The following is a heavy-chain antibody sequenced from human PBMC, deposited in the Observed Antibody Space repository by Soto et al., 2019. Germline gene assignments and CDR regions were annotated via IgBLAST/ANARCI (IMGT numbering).Heavy chain of an antibody. CDR2: IRRKIDGETT. CDR1: GLTFSNAA. CDR3: TTEQVGYRNGYYSFGMEV. J-gene: IGHJ6*02. V-gene: IGHV3-15*01. Sequence: EVQLVESGGGLVEPGGSLRLSCVASGLTFSNAAMSWVRQAPGKGLEWVGRIRRKIDGETTDYAAPVKGRFTTSRDDEKNTLYLQMNSLKTEDTAVDYCTTEQVGYRNGYYSFGMEVWGHGTTVTVSS. D-gene: IGHD5-18*01.